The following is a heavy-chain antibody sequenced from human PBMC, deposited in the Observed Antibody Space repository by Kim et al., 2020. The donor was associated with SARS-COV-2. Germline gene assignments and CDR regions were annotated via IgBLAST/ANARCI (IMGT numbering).Heavy chain of an antibody. CDR2: IYPGDSDT. CDR3: ARRSASSSWAYYYYYGMDV. CDR1: GYSFTSYW. J-gene: IGHJ6*02. V-gene: IGHV5-51*01. D-gene: IGHD6-13*01. Sequence: GESLKISCKGSGYSFTSYWIGWVRQMPGKGLEWMGIIYPGDSDTRYSPSFQGQVTISADKSISTAYLPWSSLKASDTAMYYCARRSASSSWAYYYYYGMDVWGQGTTVTVSS.